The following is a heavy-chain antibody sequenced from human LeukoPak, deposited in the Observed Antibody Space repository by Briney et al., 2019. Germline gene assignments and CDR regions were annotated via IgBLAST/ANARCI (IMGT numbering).Heavy chain of an antibody. J-gene: IGHJ4*02. D-gene: IGHD2-15*01. Sequence: GGSLRLSCAASGFTLSNYAMSWVRQAPGKGLEWVSVISGSGGSTYYADSVKGRFTISRDNSKNTLFLQMNSLRAEDTAVYYCAKGILSVNDYWGQGTLVTVSS. CDR2: ISGSGGST. V-gene: IGHV3-23*01. CDR3: AKGILSVNDY. CDR1: GFTLSNYA.